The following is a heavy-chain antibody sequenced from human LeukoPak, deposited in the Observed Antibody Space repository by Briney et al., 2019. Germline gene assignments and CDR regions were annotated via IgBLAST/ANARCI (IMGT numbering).Heavy chain of an antibody. Sequence: GRSLRLSRAASGFTFSSYAMHWVRQAPGKGLEWVAVISYDGSNKYYADSVKGRFTISRDNSKNTLYLQMNSLRAEDTAVYYCARQETRGYFDYWGQGTLVTVSS. CDR1: GFTFSSYA. D-gene: IGHD3-10*01. J-gene: IGHJ4*02. CDR2: ISYDGSNK. V-gene: IGHV3-30-3*01. CDR3: ARQETRGYFDY.